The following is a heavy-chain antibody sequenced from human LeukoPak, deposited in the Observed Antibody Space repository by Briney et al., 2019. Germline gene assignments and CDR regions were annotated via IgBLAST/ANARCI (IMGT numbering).Heavy chain of an antibody. Sequence: GGSLRLSCAASGVTFSSIAMSWVRQAPDKGLEWVSTISGSGGGTYYADSVKGRFTISRDDSKNTLYLQMNSLRADDTAVYYCAKDLGRYRNNFFDYWGQGNLVTVSS. J-gene: IGHJ4*02. CDR1: GVTFSSIA. CDR2: ISGSGGGT. V-gene: IGHV3-23*01. D-gene: IGHD1-26*01. CDR3: AKDLGRYRNNFFDY.